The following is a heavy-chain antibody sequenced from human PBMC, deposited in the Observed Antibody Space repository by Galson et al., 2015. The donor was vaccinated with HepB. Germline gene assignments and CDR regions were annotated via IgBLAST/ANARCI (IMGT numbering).Heavy chain of an antibody. CDR3: ARAVTFTPYYFDSGGFYSHFDF. CDR1: GYTFRNYG. D-gene: IGHD3-22*01. CDR2: ISAHNGNT. J-gene: IGHJ4*02. V-gene: IGHV1-18*01. Sequence: SVKVSCKASGYTFRNYGITWVRQAPGQGLEWMGWISAHNGNTNYAQKLQGRVTMTTDTSTSTAYMELRSLRSDDTAVYFCARAVTFTPYYFDSGGFYSHFDFWGQGTLVTVSS.